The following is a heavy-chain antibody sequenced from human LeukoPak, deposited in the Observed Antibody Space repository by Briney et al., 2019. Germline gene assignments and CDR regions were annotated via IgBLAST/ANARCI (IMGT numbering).Heavy chain of an antibody. V-gene: IGHV4-39*01. CDR1: GGSISCSSYY. D-gene: IGHD5-12*01. CDR2: IYYSGST. CDR3: ARVRGYSGYGLLGYYYMDV. J-gene: IGHJ6*03. Sequence: PSETLSLTCTVSGGSISCSSYYWGWIRQPPGKGLEWIGSIYYSGSTYYNPSLKSRVTISVDTSKNQFSLKLSSVTAADTAVYYCARVRGYSGYGLLGYYYMDVWGKGTTVTVSS.